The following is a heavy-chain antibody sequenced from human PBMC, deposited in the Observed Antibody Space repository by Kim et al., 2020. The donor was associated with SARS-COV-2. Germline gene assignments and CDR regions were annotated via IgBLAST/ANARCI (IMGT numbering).Heavy chain of an antibody. CDR2: INPSGGST. D-gene: IGHD3-10*01. V-gene: IGHV1-46*01. Sequence: ASVKVSCKASGYTFTSYYMHWVRQAPGQGLEWMGIINPSGGSTSYAQKFQGRVTMTRDTSTSTVYMELSSLRSEDTAVYYCAREISYYGSEKSPFDPWGQGTLVTVSS. CDR1: GYTFTSYY. J-gene: IGHJ5*02. CDR3: AREISYYGSEKSPFDP.